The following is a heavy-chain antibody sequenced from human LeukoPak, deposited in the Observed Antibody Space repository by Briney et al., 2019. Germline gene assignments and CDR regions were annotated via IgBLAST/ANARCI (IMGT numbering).Heavy chain of an antibody. D-gene: IGHD1-26*01. CDR3: AAGLLRWELPYYYYFDY. CDR1: GFTVSSNY. J-gene: IGHJ4*02. V-gene: IGHV3-66*01. Sequence: PGGSLRLSCAASGFTVSSNYMSWVRQAPGKGLEWVSVIYSAGSTYYADSVKGRFTISRDNSKNTLYLQMNSLRAEDTAVYYCAAGLLRWELPYYYYFDYWGQGTLVTVSS. CDR2: IYSAGST.